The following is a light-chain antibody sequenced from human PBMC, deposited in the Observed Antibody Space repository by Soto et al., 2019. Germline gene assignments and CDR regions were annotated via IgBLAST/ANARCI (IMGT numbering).Light chain of an antibody. CDR3: QQYGNALYA. V-gene: IGKV3-20*01. CDR1: QSVSSNY. Sequence: EIVLTQSPGTLSLPPGERATLSCRASQSVSSNYLAWYQQKPGQAPRLVMYGASNRATGTPDRFSGRGSGTDFTLTISRLEAEDFAVYYCQQYGNALYAVGQGTKLEIK. J-gene: IGKJ2*01. CDR2: GAS.